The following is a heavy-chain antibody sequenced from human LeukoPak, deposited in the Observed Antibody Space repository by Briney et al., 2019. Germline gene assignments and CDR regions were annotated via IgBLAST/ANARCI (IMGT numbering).Heavy chain of an antibody. V-gene: IGHV3-15*01. D-gene: IGHD6-13*01. CDR1: GFTFSNAW. CDR3: ARDGGYSKTY. J-gene: IGHJ4*02. Sequence: GGSLRLSCAASGFTFSNAWMSWVRQAPGKGLEWVGRIKSKTDGGTTDYAAPVKGRFTISRDNAKNSLYLQMNSLRAEDTAVYYCARDGGYSKTYWGQGTLVTVSS. CDR2: IKSKTDGGTT.